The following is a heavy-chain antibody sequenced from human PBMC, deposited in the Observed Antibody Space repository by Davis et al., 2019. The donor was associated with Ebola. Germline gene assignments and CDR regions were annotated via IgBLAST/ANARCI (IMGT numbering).Heavy chain of an antibody. CDR3: ARKSGIDY. CDR1: GFNVNTHF. V-gene: IGHV3-53*05. D-gene: IGHD6-25*01. CDR2: ISGSGGST. Sequence: GESLKISCVASGFNVNTHFMTWVRQAPGKGLEWVSVISGSGGSTYYADSVKGRFTISRDNSKNTLYLQMNSLRAEDTAVYYCARKSGIDYWGQGTLVTVSS. J-gene: IGHJ4*02.